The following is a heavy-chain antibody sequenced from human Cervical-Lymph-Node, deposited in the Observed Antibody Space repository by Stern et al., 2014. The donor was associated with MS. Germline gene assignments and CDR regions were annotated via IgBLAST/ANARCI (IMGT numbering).Heavy chain of an antibody. Sequence: QVQLQESGPGLVKPSETLSLTCTVSGGSLRSYYWNWIRQAPGKGLEWLGVIYHTGNVNYNPSLSSRVAMSVDTSKNQFSLTVSSVTAADTAVYYCAREGEYCSGSRCYPFLDYWGQGTLVTASS. CDR1: GGSLRSYY. CDR2: IYHTGNV. CDR3: AREGEYCSGSRCYPFLDY. D-gene: IGHD2-15*01. V-gene: IGHV4-59*01. J-gene: IGHJ4*02.